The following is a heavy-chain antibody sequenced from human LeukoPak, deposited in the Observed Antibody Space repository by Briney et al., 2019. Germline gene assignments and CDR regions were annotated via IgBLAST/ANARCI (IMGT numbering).Heavy chain of an antibody. D-gene: IGHD3-3*01. CDR2: IYDSGST. CDR3: ARVGGTNFYYYGLDV. CDR1: GGSISGYY. J-gene: IGHJ6*02. Sequence: SETLSLTCAVSGGSISGYYWSWIRQPPGKGLEWIGYIYDSGSTNYNPSLKSRVTISVDTSKNQFSLKLNSVTAADTAVYYCARVGGTNFYYYGLDVWGQGTTVTVS. V-gene: IGHV4-59*01.